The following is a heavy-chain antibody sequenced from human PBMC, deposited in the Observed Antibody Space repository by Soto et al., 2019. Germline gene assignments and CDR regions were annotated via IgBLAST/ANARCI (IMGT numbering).Heavy chain of an antibody. D-gene: IGHD6-13*01. J-gene: IGHJ4*02. CDR2: ISESGGST. CDR3: AKRSPYSSGWYSPLFDY. V-gene: IGHV3-23*01. Sequence: GGSLRLSCAASGFSFSDYAMGWVRQAPGKGLEWVSVISESGGSTHYADSVRGRFTVSRDNSKNSLSLRMNSLRDEDTAVYFCAKRSPYSSGWYSPLFDYWGQGALVTVSS. CDR1: GFSFSDYA.